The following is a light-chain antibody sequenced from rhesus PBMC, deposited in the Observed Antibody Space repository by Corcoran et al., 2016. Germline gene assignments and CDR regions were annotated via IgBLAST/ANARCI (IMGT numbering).Light chain of an antibody. CDR2: EVS. CDR3: CSHAGRYIYI. J-gene: IGLJ1*01. Sequence: QAALTQPRSVSGSPGQSVTISCTGTSSDIGGFNFVSWYQQHPGTAPKLMIYEVSKRPSGVSDRVSGSKSGNTASLTSSGLQADGEADYYCCSHAGRYIYIFGAGTRLTVL. CDR1: SSDIGGFNF. V-gene: IGLV2-32*01.